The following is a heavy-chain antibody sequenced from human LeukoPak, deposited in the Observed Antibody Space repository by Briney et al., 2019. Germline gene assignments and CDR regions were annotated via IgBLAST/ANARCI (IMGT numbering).Heavy chain of an antibody. J-gene: IGHJ3*02. V-gene: IGHV4-61*02. D-gene: IGHD6-13*01. CDR2: IYTSGST. CDR1: GGSISSGHYF. Sequence: PSQTLSLTCTVSGGSISSGHYFWTWIRQPAGKGLEWIGRIYTSGSTNYNPSLKSRVTMSVDTSKNQFSLKLSSVTAADTAVYYCARETGYSSPLDIWGQGTMVTVSS. CDR3: ARETGYSSPLDI.